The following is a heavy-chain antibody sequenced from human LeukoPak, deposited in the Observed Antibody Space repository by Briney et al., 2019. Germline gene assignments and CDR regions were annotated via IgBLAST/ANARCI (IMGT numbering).Heavy chain of an antibody. CDR3: AKVTYDSSGYNDY. D-gene: IGHD3-22*01. Sequence: GGSLRLSCAASGFTFSSYGMHWVRQAPGKGLEWVAFIRYDGGNKYYADSVKGRFTISRDNSKNTLYLQMNSLRAEDTAVYYCAKVTYDSSGYNDYWGQGTLVTVSS. CDR1: GFTFSSYG. V-gene: IGHV3-30*02. CDR2: IRYDGGNK. J-gene: IGHJ4*02.